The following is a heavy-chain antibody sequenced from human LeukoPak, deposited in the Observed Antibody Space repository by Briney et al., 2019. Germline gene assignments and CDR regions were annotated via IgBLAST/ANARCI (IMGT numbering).Heavy chain of an antibody. D-gene: IGHD5-18*01. CDR1: GGAISNYY. J-gene: IGHJ4*02. V-gene: IGHV4-4*07. CDR2: IYTSGST. CDR3: ARGSGYSYGYPLDY. Sequence: SETLSLTCTVSGGAISNYYWSWIRQPAGKGLEWIGRIYTSGSTNYNPSLKSRVNMSVDTSKNQFSLQLSSVTAADTAVYYCARGSGYSYGYPLDYWGQGTLVTVSS.